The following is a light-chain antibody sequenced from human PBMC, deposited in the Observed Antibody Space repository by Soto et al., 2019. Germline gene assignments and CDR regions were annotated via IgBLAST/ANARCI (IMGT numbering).Light chain of an antibody. Sequence: DIQMTQSPSFVSASVGDRVTITCRASQDISKWLAWYQQKPGRAPKILIFAASTLQRGVPSRFSGSGSGTDFTLTISSLQPEDSATYYCQQADSSPLTFGGGTKVDFK. CDR2: AAS. J-gene: IGKJ4*01. V-gene: IGKV1-12*01. CDR3: QQADSSPLT. CDR1: QDISKW.